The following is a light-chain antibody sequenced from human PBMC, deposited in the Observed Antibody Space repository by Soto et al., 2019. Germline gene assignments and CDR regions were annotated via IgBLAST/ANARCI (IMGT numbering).Light chain of an antibody. V-gene: IGLV2-14*01. CDR2: DVS. CDR1: SSDVGGYNY. CDR3: SSYTSSSTPV. Sequence: QSALTQPASVSGSPGQSITLSCTGTSSDVGGYNYVSWYQQHPGKAPKLMIYDVSNRPSGVSNRFSGSKSGNTASLTISGLQAEDEADYYCSSYTSSSTPVFGGGTQVTVL. J-gene: IGLJ3*02.